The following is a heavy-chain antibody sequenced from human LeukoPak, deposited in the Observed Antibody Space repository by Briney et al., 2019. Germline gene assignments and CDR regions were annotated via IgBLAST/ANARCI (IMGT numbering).Heavy chain of an antibody. D-gene: IGHD6-13*01. CDR2: IYYSGST. CDR1: GGSISSGSYY. Sequence: PSETLSLTCTVSGGSISSGSYYWSWIRQPAGKGLEWIGSIYYSGSTYYNPSLKSRVTISVDTSKNQFSLKLSSVTAADTAVYYCALKSSSWYNYYYYYYMDVWGKGTTVTISS. J-gene: IGHJ6*03. V-gene: IGHV4-39*01. CDR3: ALKSSSWYNYYYYYYMDV.